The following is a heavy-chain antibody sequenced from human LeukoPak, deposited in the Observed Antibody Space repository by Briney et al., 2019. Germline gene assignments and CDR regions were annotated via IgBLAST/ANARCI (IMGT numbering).Heavy chain of an antibody. CDR1: GGSFSGYY. V-gene: IGHV4-34*01. CDR2: INHSGST. CDR3: ARRPGYYGSGSYLGSRFDY. J-gene: IGHJ4*02. Sequence: SETLSLTCAVYGGSFSGYYWSWIRQPPGKGLEWIGEINHSGSTNYNPSLKSRVTISVDTSKNRFSLKLSSVTAADTAVYYCARRPGYYGSGSYLGSRFDYWGQGTLVTVSS. D-gene: IGHD3-10*01.